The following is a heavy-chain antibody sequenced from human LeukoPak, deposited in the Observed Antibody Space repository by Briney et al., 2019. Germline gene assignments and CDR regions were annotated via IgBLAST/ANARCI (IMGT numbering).Heavy chain of an antibody. CDR2: IGTSSSRI. J-gene: IGHJ4*02. Sequence: GGSLRLSCAASGFAFSSYSLNWVRQAPGKGLEWVSYIGTSSSRIYYADSVKGRFTISRDNAKNSLYLQMNGLSAEDTAVYYCARGPSSQFRTDYWGQGTLVTVSS. D-gene: IGHD2-2*01. V-gene: IGHV3-48*01. CDR1: GFAFSSYS. CDR3: ARGPSSQFRTDY.